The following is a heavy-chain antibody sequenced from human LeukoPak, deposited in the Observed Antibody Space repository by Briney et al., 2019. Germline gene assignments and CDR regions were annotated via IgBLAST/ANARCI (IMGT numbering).Heavy chain of an antibody. CDR1: GFIFSSYG. Sequence: GGSLRLSCAASGFIFSSYGIHWVRQAPGKGPEWVAFIRYDGSNKYYADSVKGRFTISRDNSKNTLYLQMNSLRAEDTAVYFCAKDRAGAAATGGDYWGQGTPVTVSS. V-gene: IGHV3-30*02. CDR2: IRYDGSNK. CDR3: AKDRAGAAATGGDY. J-gene: IGHJ4*02. D-gene: IGHD2-2*01.